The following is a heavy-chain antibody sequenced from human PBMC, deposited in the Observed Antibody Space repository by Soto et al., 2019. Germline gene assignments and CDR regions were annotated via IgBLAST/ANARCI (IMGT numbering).Heavy chain of an antibody. CDR2: INAGNGNT. J-gene: IGHJ4*02. CDR1: GYTFTSYA. CDR3: ARVITLPTPRDY. D-gene: IGHD3-10*01. V-gene: IGHV1-3*05. Sequence: QVQLVQSGAEEKKPGASVKVSCKASGYTFTSYAMHWVRQAPGQRLEWMGWINAGNGNTKYSQKFQGRVTITRDTAASTAYMERSSLRSEDTAVYYCARVITLPTPRDYWGQGTLVTVSS.